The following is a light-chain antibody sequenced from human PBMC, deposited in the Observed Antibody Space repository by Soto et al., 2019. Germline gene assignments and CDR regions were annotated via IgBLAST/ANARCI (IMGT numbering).Light chain of an antibody. CDR1: SGDVGRYNL. V-gene: IGLV2-23*02. J-gene: IGLJ3*02. CDR2: EVN. Sequence: QLVLTQAASVSGSPGQSITISCTGTSGDVGRYNLVSWYQQYPGKAPKLLIYEVNKRPSGTSSRFSGSKSGYTASLTISGLQAEDEADYYCCSYAGESSLVFGSGTKLTVL. CDR3: CSYAGESSLV.